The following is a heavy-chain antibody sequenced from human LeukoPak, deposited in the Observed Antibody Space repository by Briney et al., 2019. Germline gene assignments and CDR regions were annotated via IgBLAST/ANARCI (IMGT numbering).Heavy chain of an antibody. CDR2: ISGSGGST. D-gene: IGHD5-18*01. Sequence: GGSLRLSCAASGFTFSSYAMSWVRQAPGKGLEWVSAISGSGGSTYYADSVKGRFTISRDNPKNTLYLQMNSLRAEDTAVYYCAKFGNGIQLIYYFDYWGQGTLVTVSS. J-gene: IGHJ4*02. CDR3: AKFGNGIQLIYYFDY. V-gene: IGHV3-23*01. CDR1: GFTFSSYA.